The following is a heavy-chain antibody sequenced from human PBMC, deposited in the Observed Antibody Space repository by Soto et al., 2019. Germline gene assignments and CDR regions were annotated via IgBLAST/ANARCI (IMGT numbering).Heavy chain of an antibody. D-gene: IGHD3-3*01. CDR1: VFTFSSYA. Sequence: EVQLLESGGGLVQPGESLRLSCAASVFTFSSYAMSWVRQAPGKGLEWVSTSIGSGGDTYYADSLKGRVTISRDNSKNTLYLQVNRLRAEDTAVYYCAKDLSYDFWSAYYTAFDMWGQGTLVTVSS. V-gene: IGHV3-23*01. CDR2: SIGSGGDT. CDR3: AKDLSYDFWSAYYTAFDM. J-gene: IGHJ3*02.